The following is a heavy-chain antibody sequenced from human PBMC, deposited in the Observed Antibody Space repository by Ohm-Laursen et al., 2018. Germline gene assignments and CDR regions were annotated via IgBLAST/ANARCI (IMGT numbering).Heavy chain of an antibody. CDR2: ISYDGSNK. V-gene: IGHV3-30*18. Sequence: SLRLSCSASGFTFSSYGMHWVRQAPGKGLELVAVISYDGSNKYYADSVKGRFTISRDNSKNTLYLQMNSLRTEDTAVYYCAKDLRVATITPFDYWGQGTLVTVSS. D-gene: IGHD5-24*01. CDR3: AKDLRVATITPFDY. CDR1: GFTFSSYG. J-gene: IGHJ4*02.